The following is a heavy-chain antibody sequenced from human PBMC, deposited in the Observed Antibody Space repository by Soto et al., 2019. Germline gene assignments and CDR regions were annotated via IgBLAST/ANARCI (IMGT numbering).Heavy chain of an antibody. J-gene: IGHJ6*02. CDR1: GGTFSSYA. CDR3: ARDRRDVVPAAMGYYYGMDV. V-gene: IGHV1-69*05. D-gene: IGHD2-2*01. CDR2: IIPIFGTA. Sequence: GASVKVSCKASGGTFSSYAISWVRQAPGQRPERMGGIIPIFGTANYAQKFQGRVTITRDTSASTAYMELSSLRSEDTAVYYCARDRRDVVPAAMGYYYGMDVWGQGTTVTVSS.